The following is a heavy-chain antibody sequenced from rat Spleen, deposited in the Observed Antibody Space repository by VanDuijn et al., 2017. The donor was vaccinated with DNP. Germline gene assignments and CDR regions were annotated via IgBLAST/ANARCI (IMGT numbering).Heavy chain of an antibody. CDR2: ISYDGRDT. Sequence: EVQLVESGGGLVQPGRSLKLSCEVSRITFSDHNMAWVRQAPKKSLEWVATISYDGRDTYYRDSVKGRFTISRDNAKSTLYLQMDSLRSEDTATYYCARQGYDGIYYYGYYFDYWGQGVMVTVSS. J-gene: IGHJ2*01. V-gene: IGHV5-7*01. CDR1: RITFSDHN. D-gene: IGHD1-12*02. CDR3: ARQGYDGIYYYGYYFDY.